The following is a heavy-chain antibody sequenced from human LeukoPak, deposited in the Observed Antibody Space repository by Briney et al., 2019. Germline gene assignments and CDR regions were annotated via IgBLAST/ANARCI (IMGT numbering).Heavy chain of an antibody. V-gene: IGHV1-2*02. J-gene: IGHJ3*02. CDR1: GYTFTGYY. CDR3: ARDLAVFDAFDI. Sequence: GASVKVSCKASGYTFTGYYMHWVRQAPGQGLEWMGWINPNSGDTNYAQDFQGRVTMTRDTSISTAYRELSRLRYDDTAVYYCARDLAVFDAFDIWGQGTMVTVSS. D-gene: IGHD2-8*02. CDR2: INPNSGDT.